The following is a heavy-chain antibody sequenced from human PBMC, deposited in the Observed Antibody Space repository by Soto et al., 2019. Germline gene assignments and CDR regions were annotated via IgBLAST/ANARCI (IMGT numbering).Heavy chain of an antibody. V-gene: IGHV3-7*01. J-gene: IGHJ6*02. CDR2: IKADGTVK. CDR1: GFTFTNFW. CDR3: GRDEVRNGVGV. Sequence: GESLKISCVASGFTFTNFWMSWVRQAPGKGLEWVANIKADGTVKMYADSVKGRLTISRDNAKNSVYLQMNSLRVEGTALYYCGRDEVRNGVGVWGQGTTVTVSS.